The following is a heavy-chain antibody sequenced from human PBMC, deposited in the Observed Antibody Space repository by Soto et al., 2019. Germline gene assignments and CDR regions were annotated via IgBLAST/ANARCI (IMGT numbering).Heavy chain of an antibody. Sequence: SETLSLTCTVSGGSISSYYWSWIRQSPGKGLEWIGYIYYTGTTRYNPSIKSRVTISVDSSKNQFSLNLRSVSAADTAVYYCARLGGYYQSLDSWGQGTLVTVSS. D-gene: IGHD3-22*01. CDR2: IYYTGTT. J-gene: IGHJ5*01. CDR3: ARLGGYYQSLDS. CDR1: GGSISSYY. V-gene: IGHV4-59*08.